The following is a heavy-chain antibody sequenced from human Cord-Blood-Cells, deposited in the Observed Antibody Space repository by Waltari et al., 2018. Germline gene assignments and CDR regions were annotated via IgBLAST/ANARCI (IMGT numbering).Heavy chain of an antibody. J-gene: IGHJ4*02. V-gene: IGHV1-3*01. CDR1: GYTFTSSA. CDR3: ARAAGHFIVVVPAAHFDY. CDR2: INAGNGNT. D-gene: IGHD2-2*01. Sequence: QVQLVQSGAEVKKPGASVKVSCKASGYTFTSSAMHWARQAPGHRLEWMGWINAGNGNTKYSQKFQGRVTITRDTSASTADMELSSLRSEDTAVYYCARAAGHFIVVVPAAHFDYWGQGTLVTVSS.